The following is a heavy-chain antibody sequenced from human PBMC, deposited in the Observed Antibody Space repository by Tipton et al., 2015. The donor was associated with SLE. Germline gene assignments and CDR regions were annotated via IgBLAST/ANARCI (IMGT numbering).Heavy chain of an antibody. D-gene: IGHD3-22*01. V-gene: IGHV4-39*01. CDR1: GGFISSSTNF. J-gene: IGHJ4*02. CDR3: GVFDSSGYYESAPDY. CDR2: VYYTGST. Sequence: LRLSCTVSGGFISSSTNFWGWIRQPPGKGLEWIGNVYYTGSTNYSPSLQSRFTISVDTSKNQFSLKLNSATAADTAVYYCGVFDSSGYYESAPDYWGQGTLVTVSS.